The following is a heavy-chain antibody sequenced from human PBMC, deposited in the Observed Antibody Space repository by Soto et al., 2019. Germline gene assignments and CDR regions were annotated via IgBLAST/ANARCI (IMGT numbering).Heavy chain of an antibody. D-gene: IGHD2-8*02. V-gene: IGHV3-53*04. J-gene: IGHJ4*02. CDR3: ARDERVGSWWSNY. CDR2: IYSGGST. CDR1: GFTVSSNY. Sequence: GGSLRLSCAASGFTVSSNYMSWVRQAPGKGLEWVSVIYSGGSTYYADSVKGRFTISRHNSKNTLYLQMNSLRAEDTAVYYCARDERVGSWWSNYWGQGTLVTVSS.